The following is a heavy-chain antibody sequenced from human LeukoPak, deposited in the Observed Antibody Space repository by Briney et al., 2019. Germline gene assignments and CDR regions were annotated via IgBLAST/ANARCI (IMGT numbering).Heavy chain of an antibody. J-gene: IGHJ4*02. Sequence: GASVKVSCKASGGTFNNNAINWVRQAPGQGLEWMGRIIPILDLTNYAEKFQDRVTITADKSTNTAYMELSSLRSEDTAVYYCAGDRTGQYFDFWGQGTLVTVSS. CDR1: GGTFNNNA. CDR2: IIPILDLT. D-gene: IGHD3/OR15-3a*01. V-gene: IGHV1-69*04. CDR3: AGDRTGQYFDF.